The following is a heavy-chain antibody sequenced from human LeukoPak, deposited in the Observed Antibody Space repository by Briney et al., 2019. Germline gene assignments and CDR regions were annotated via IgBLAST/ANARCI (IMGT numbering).Heavy chain of an antibody. J-gene: IGHJ3*02. V-gene: IGHV4-59*01. D-gene: IGHD6-6*01. Sequence: PSETLSLTCNVSNGSITSYYWGWVRQPPGKGLEFIGYINYSGSTNYNPSLKSRVAISAEKSKNQFSLKLSSVTAADTALYFCVKSIASRGEIVFDIWGQGTMVTVSS. CDR3: VKSIASRGEIVFDI. CDR1: NGSITSYY. CDR2: INYSGST.